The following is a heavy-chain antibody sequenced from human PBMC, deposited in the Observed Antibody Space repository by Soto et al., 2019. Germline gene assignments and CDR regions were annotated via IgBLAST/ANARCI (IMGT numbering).Heavy chain of an antibody. V-gene: IGHV1-69*06. Sequence: SVKVSCKAAGGAFSAYTFSWVRQAPGQGLEWMGRIIPIFGTPYYAQKFQGRVTITADKSTSTVYMELSSLRSDDTAVYFCARGLECRGYCLDKPTWFAPWGQGTLVTVSS. CDR3: ARGLECRGYCLDKPTWFAP. CDR1: GGAFSAYT. J-gene: IGHJ5*02. CDR2: IIPIFGTP. D-gene: IGHD2-15*01.